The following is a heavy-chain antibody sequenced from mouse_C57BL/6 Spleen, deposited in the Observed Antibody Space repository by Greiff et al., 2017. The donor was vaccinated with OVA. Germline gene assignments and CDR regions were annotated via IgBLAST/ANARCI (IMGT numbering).Heavy chain of an antibody. CDR3: ARAGSPGY. CDR1: GFTFSSYA. CDR2: ISDGGSYT. V-gene: IGHV5-4*03. Sequence: DVMLVESGGGLVKPGGSLKLSCAASGFTFSSYAMSWVRQTPEKRLEWVATISDGGSYTYYPDNVKGRFTISRDNAKNNLYLQMSHLKSEDTAMYYCARAGSPGYWGQGTTLTVAS. D-gene: IGHD3-1*01. J-gene: IGHJ2*01.